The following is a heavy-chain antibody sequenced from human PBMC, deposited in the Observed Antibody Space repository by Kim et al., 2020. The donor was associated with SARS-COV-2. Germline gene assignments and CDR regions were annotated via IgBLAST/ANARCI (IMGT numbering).Heavy chain of an antibody. V-gene: IGHV3-30*02. D-gene: IGHD5-12*01. J-gene: IGHJ4*02. Sequence: DSVKGRFTIPRASSKNTLYLQMNSLRPEDTAVYYCAKGGDGYSGYDWVDYWGQGTLVTVSS. CDR3: AKGGDGYSGYDWVDY.